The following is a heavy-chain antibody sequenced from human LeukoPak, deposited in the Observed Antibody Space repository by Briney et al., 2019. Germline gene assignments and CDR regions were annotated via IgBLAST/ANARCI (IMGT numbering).Heavy chain of an antibody. CDR2: ISAYNGNT. V-gene: IGHV1-18*01. CDR3: ARDDYVRGSYPLHDAFDI. Sequence: GASVKVSCKASGYTFTSYGISWVRQAPGQGLEWMGWISAYNGNTNYAQKLQGRVTMTTDTSTSTAYMELGSLRSDDTAVYYCARDDYVRGSYPLHDAFDIWGQGTMVTVSS. CDR1: GYTFTSYG. D-gene: IGHD3-16*02. J-gene: IGHJ3*02.